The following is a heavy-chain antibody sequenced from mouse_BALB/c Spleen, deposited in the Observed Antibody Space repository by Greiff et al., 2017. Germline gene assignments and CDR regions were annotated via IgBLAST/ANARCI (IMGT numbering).Heavy chain of an antibody. V-gene: IGHV1-54*01. Sequence: VQLQQSGAELVRPGTSVKVSCKASGYAFTNYLIEWVKQRPGQGLEWIGVINPGSGGTNYNEKFKGKATLTADKSSSTAYMQLSSLTSDDSAVYFCARAEGYNFDYWGQGTTLTVSS. CDR1: GYAFTNYL. CDR2: INPGSGGT. CDR3: ARAEGYNFDY. J-gene: IGHJ2*01.